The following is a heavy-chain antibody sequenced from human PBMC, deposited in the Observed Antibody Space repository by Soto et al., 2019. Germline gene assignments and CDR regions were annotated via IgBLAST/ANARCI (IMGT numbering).Heavy chain of an antibody. Sequence: GGSLRLSCTASGFTFSKYSMNWVRQAPGRGVECLSYXXSXXFXXXXXDXXXGRFTTSRDNAKNPLYLKMNRLRAEERAVYYWARRRSSSGTNCSDPWGQGTLVTASS. CDR2: XXSXXFXX. V-gene: IGHV3-48*04. D-gene: IGHD6-13*01. CDR1: GFTFSKYS. CDR3: ARRRSSSGTNCSDP. J-gene: IGHJ5*02.